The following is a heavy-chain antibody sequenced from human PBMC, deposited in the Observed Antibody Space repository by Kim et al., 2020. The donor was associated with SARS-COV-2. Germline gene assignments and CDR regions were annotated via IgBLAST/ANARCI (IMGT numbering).Heavy chain of an antibody. V-gene: IGHV4-31*02. CDR3: ARAPIWFGELGWFDS. J-gene: IGHJ5*01. D-gene: IGHD3-10*01. Sequence: NPALKSRVTLLLDTSKNHFSLNLTSATAADTAVYYCARAPIWFGELGWFDSWGQGTLVTVSS.